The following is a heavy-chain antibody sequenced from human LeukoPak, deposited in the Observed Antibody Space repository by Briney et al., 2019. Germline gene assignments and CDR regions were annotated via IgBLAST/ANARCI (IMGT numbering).Heavy chain of an antibody. Sequence: PSETLSLTCAVYGGSFSGYYWSWIRQPPGKGLEWIGEIIHSGRTNYNPSLKSRVTISVDTSKNQFSLKVNSVTAADTAVYYCARTPMELSLYGDNSDVLDIWGQGTKVTVSS. CDR1: GGSFSGYY. V-gene: IGHV4-34*12. CDR2: IIHSGRT. CDR3: ARTPMELSLYGDNSDVLDI. J-gene: IGHJ3*02. D-gene: IGHD4-23*01.